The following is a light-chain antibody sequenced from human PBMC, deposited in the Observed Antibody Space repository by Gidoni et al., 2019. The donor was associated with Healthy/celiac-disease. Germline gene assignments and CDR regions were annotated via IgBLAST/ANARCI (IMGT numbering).Light chain of an antibody. CDR3: QQRSNWPYS. J-gene: IGKJ2*03. V-gene: IGKV3-11*01. Sequence: EIVFTQSPATLSLSPGESATLPCRASQSVSSYLAWYQQKPGQAPRLLIYDASNRATGIPARFSGSGSGTDFTLTISSLEPEDFAVYYCQQRSNWPYSFGQGTKLEIK. CDR1: QSVSSY. CDR2: DAS.